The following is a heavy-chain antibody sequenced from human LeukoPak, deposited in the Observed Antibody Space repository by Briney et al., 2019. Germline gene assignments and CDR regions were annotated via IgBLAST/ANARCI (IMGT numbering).Heavy chain of an antibody. D-gene: IGHD3-22*01. CDR3: ARYGYYDSSGYPNWFDP. Sequence: ASVKVSCKASGYTFTGYYMHWVRQAPGQGLEWMGWINPNSGGTNYAQKFQGRVTMTRDTSISTAYMELSRLRSDDTAVYYCARYGYYDSSGYPNWFDPWGQGTLVTVSS. CDR2: INPNSGGT. V-gene: IGHV1-2*02. J-gene: IGHJ5*02. CDR1: GYTFTGYY.